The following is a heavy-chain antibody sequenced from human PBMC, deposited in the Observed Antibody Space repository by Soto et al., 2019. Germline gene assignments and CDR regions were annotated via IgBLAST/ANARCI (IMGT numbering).Heavy chain of an antibody. CDR1: GYTFTSYG. D-gene: IGHD3-3*01. V-gene: IGHV1-18*04. Sequence: QVKLVQSGAEVKKPWASVKVSCKASGYTFTSYGITWVRQAPGQGLEWRGWISAYNGNTNHAQKLQGRVTMTTDTAMSTAYMGMRSLTYDDTAVYYCERGPGSGYYRFNYYYGLDVWGQGTTVTDSS. CDR2: ISAYNGNT. J-gene: IGHJ6*02. CDR3: ERGPGSGYYRFNYYYGLDV.